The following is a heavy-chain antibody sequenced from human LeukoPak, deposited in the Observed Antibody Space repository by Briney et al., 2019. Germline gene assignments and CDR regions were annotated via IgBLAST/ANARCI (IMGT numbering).Heavy chain of an antibody. CDR2: LNNDGTDT. V-gene: IGHV3-74*01. D-gene: IGHD1-14*01. J-gene: IGHJ4*02. Sequence: GGSLRLSCAASGFTFSSYWMHWVRQAPGKGLFWVARLNNDGTDTYYADSVKGRFAISRDNAKNTVYLQMNSLIAEDTAVYYCARGPSENNGDVANWGQGTLVTVSP. CDR1: GFTFSSYW. CDR3: ARGPSENNGDVAN.